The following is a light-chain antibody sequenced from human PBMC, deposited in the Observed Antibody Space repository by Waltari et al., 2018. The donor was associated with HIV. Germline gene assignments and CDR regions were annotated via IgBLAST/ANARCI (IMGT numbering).Light chain of an antibody. V-gene: IGKV1-5*03. CDR3: QHYDQQYDKYWM. Sequence: DIQLTQSPSTLSAAVGDRVTMTCRASQSVSRYLAWYQQKVGEAPKLLIYRASTLESGVPSRCSGSGSETEFTLTIRSLQPDDIATYYCQHYDQQYDKYWMFGQGTKVEVK. CDR2: RAS. J-gene: IGKJ1*01. CDR1: QSVSRY.